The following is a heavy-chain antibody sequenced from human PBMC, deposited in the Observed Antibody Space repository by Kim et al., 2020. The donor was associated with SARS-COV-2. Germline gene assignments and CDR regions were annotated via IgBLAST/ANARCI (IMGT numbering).Heavy chain of an antibody. D-gene: IGHD2-8*01. J-gene: IGHJ6*02. CDR2: ITADPGST. Sequence: GGSLRLSCAASGFTFSNYAMNWVRQAPGKGLEWVSAITADPGSTYYVDSVKGRFFISRDNSKNTLSLQMSSLRAEDTAVYYCATAVSQTYYYGMDVWGQGTTVAVSS. CDR1: GFTFSNYA. V-gene: IGHV3-23*01. CDR3: ATAVSQTYYYGMDV.